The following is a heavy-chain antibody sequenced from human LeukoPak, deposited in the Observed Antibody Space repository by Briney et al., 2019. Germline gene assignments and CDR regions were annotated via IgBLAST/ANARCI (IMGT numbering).Heavy chain of an antibody. Sequence: RASVKVSCKASGYTFTSYYMHWVRQAPGQGLEWMGIINPSGGSTSYAQKFQGRVTMTRDMSTSTVYMELSSLRSEDTAVYYCARGGGLGRRDGNNDYWGQGTLVTVSS. CDR3: ARGGGLGRRDGNNDY. V-gene: IGHV1-46*01. CDR2: INPSGGST. J-gene: IGHJ4*02. CDR1: GYTFTSYY. D-gene: IGHD5-24*01.